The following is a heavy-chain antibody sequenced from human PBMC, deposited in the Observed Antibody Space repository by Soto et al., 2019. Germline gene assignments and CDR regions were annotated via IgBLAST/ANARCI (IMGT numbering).Heavy chain of an antibody. CDR2: IYSGGST. CDR1: GFTFSGFW. V-gene: IGHV3-53*01. J-gene: IGHJ6*02. Sequence: GGSLRLSCAASGFTFSGFWMHWVRQTPGKGLMWVSVIYSGGSTYYADSVKGRFTISRDNSKNTLYPQMNSLRAEDTAVYYCASSSLWFGELYYYGMDVWGQGTTVTVSS. D-gene: IGHD3-10*01. CDR3: ASSSLWFGELYYYGMDV.